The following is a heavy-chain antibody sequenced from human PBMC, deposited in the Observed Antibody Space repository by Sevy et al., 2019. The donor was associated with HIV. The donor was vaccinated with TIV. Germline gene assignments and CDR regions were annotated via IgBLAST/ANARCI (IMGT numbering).Heavy chain of an antibody. Sequence: GGSLRLSCAASGFTFSSYGMHWVRQAPGKGLEWVAVISYDGSNKYYADSVKGRFTISRDNSKNTLYLQMNSLRAEDTAVYYCAKSSGVEQWLVTSYYYYGMDVWGQGTTVTVSS. J-gene: IGHJ6*02. CDR2: ISYDGSNK. CDR3: AKSSGVEQWLVTSYYYYGMDV. CDR1: GFTFSSYG. V-gene: IGHV3-30*18. D-gene: IGHD6-19*01.